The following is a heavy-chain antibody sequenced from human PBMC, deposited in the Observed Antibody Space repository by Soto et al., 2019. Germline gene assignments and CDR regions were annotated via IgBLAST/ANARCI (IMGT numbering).Heavy chain of an antibody. J-gene: IGHJ2*01. CDR1: GYTFNSNA. V-gene: IGHV1-69*13. D-gene: IGHD5-18*01. CDR2: IIPVFGTT. CDR3: ASRWGYSYGSGGYFDL. Sequence: SVKVSCKASGYTFNSNAISWVRQAPGQGLEWMGGIIPVFGTTNYAQKFQGRVTISADASTGTAYMELNSLRSEDTALYYCASRWGYSYGSGGYFDLWGRGTLVTVSS.